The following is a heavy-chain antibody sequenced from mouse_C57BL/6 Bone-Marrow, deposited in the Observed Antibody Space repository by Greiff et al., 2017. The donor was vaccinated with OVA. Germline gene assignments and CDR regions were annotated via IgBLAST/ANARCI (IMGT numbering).Heavy chain of an antibody. CDR3: ASAGLLLVHWYFDV. V-gene: IGHV1-50*01. Sequence: QVQLQQPGAELVKPGASVKLSCKASGYTFTSYWMQWVKQRPGQGLEWIGEIDPSDSYTNYNQKFKGKATLTVDTSSSTAYMQLSSLTSEDSAVYYCASAGLLLVHWYFDVWGTGTTVTVSS. J-gene: IGHJ1*03. CDR2: IDPSDSYT. CDR1: GYTFTSYW. D-gene: IGHD1-1*01.